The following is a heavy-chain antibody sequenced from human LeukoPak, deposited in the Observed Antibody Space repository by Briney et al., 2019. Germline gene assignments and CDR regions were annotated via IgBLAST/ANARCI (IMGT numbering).Heavy chain of an antibody. Sequence: GASVKVSCKASGYTFTGYYMHWVRQAPGQGLEWMGWINPNSGGTNYAQKFQGRVTMTRDTSISTAYMELSRLRSDDTAVSYCARYGFITMIVVAFDAFDIWGQGTMVTVSS. CDR1: GYTFTGYY. D-gene: IGHD3-22*01. J-gene: IGHJ3*02. V-gene: IGHV1-2*02. CDR3: ARYGFITMIVVAFDAFDI. CDR2: INPNSGGT.